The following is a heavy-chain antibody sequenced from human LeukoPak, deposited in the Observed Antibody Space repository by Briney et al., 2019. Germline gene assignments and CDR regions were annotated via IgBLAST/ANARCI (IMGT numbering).Heavy chain of an antibody. J-gene: IGHJ4*02. V-gene: IGHV4-30-4*01. D-gene: IGHD6-13*01. CDR3: ARVVVAAAIVDY. CDR1: GGSISSGDYY. Sequence: SETLSLTCTVSGGSISSGDYYWSWIRQPPGKGLEWIGYIHYSGSTYYNPSLKSRVTISVDTSKNQFSLKLSSVTAADTAVYYCARVVVAAAIVDYWGQGTLVTVSS. CDR2: IHYSGST.